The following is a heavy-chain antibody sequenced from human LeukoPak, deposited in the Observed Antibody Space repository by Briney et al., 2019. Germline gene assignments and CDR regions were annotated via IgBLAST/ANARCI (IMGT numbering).Heavy chain of an antibody. V-gene: IGHV3-48*02. CDR2: ISSSSSTT. CDR3: ARERAGGEGKLLPPY. J-gene: IGHJ4*02. Sequence: GGSLRLSCAASGFTFSSYSMNWVRQAPGKGLEWISYISSSSSTTYYADSVKGRFTISRDNAKNSLYLQMNSLRDEDTAAYYCARERAGGEGKLLPPYWGQGILVTVSS. D-gene: IGHD3-22*01. CDR1: GFTFSSYS.